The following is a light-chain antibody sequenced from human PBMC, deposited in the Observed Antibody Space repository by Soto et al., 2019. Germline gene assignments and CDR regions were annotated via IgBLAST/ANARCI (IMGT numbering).Light chain of an antibody. CDR3: QQYNTWPLT. CDR1: DNINQN. V-gene: IGKV3-15*01. J-gene: IGKJ4*01. CDR2: GAS. Sequence: ETVITQSPATLSVSPGQGATLSCRATDNINQNLAWYQQKPGQAPRLLIHGASYRATGIPDRFSGRGSGTEFTLAISRLQSEDFAVYYCQQYNTWPLTFGGGTKVEIK.